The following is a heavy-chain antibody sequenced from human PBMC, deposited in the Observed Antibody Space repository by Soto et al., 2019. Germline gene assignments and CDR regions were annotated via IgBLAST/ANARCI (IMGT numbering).Heavy chain of an antibody. Sequence: QVQLVESGGGVVQPGRSLRLSCAASGFTFSSYAMHWVRQAPGKGLEWVAVISYDGSNKYYADSVKGRFTMSRDNSKNTLYLQMNSLRAEDTAVYYCARDGGPTSSSWYLGADYYYGMDVWGQGTTVTVSS. D-gene: IGHD6-13*01. CDR1: GFTFSSYA. CDR2: ISYDGSNK. J-gene: IGHJ6*02. V-gene: IGHV3-30-3*01. CDR3: ARDGGPTSSSWYLGADYYYGMDV.